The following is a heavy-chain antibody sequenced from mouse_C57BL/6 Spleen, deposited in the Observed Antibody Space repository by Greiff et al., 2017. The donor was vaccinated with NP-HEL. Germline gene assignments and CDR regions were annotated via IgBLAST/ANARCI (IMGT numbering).Heavy chain of an antibody. CDR2: IWSGGST. CDR3: SRNTMAMDY. D-gene: IGHD2-12*01. V-gene: IGHV2-2*01. CDR1: GFSLTSYG. J-gene: IGHJ4*01. Sequence: VKLVESGPGLVQPSQSLSITCTVSGFSLTSYGVHWVRQSPGKGLEWLGVIWSGGSTDYNAAFISRLSISKNNSKSQIFFKMNSLQADDTAISYCSRNTMAMDYWGQGTSVTVSS.